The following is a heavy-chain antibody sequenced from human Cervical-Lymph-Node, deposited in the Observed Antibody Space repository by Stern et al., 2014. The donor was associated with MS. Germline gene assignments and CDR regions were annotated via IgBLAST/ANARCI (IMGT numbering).Heavy chain of an antibody. Sequence: QLVQSGAAIRQPGASVKISCEASGYTFTTYYMHWVRQAPGQGLEWVSLFNPSGGKTTYAQSFQGRVTVTGDTSTSTVYMELTGLRSEDTAVYYCARVLSLATSDSWGQGTLVIVSS. D-gene: IGHD1-1*01. CDR3: ARVLSLATSDS. CDR1: GYTFTTYY. CDR2: FNPSGGKT. V-gene: IGHV1-46*01. J-gene: IGHJ4*02.